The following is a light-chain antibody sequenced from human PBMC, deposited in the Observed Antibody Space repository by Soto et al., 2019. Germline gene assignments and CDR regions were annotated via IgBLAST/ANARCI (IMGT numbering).Light chain of an antibody. J-gene: IGLJ1*01. V-gene: IGLV2-11*01. CDR1: SSDVGGYNY. CDR3: CSYAASNTFV. Sequence: QSVLTQPASVSGSPGQSITISCTATSSDVGGYNYVSWYQQYSGKAPKVMIYDVSKRPSGVPDRFSGSKSGNTASLTISGLQAEDEADYYCCSYAASNTFVFGTGTTVTVL. CDR2: DVS.